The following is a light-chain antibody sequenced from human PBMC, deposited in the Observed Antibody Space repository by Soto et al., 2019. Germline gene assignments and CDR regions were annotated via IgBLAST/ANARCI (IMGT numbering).Light chain of an antibody. CDR1: QSVNSEY. Sequence: DIVLTQSPATLSVSPGKRATISCGASQSVNSEYIAWYQQKPGLPPRLLIYDASSMDAGIPDRFSGSGSRTDFTLTISSLEPEDFAAYFCQQYSNYPLTFGGGTKVEIE. V-gene: IGKV3D-20*01. CDR3: QQYSNYPLT. J-gene: IGKJ4*02. CDR2: DAS.